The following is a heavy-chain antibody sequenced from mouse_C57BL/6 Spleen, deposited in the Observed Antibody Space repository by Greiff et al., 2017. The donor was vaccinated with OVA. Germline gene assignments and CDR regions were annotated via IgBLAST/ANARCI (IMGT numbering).Heavy chain of an antibody. V-gene: IGHV1-64*01. CDR2: IHPNSGST. CDR3: ARGAFTTVVEDYAMDY. Sequence: QVQLQQPGAELVKPGASVKLSCKASGYTFTSYWMHWVKQRPGQGLEWIGMIHPNSGSTNYNEKFKSKATLTVDKSSSTAYMQLSSLTSEDSAVYYCARGAFTTVVEDYAMDYWGQGTSVTVSS. D-gene: IGHD1-1*01. J-gene: IGHJ4*01. CDR1: GYTFTSYW.